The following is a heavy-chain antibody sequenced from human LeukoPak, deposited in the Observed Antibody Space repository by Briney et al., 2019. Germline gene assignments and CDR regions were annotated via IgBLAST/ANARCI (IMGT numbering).Heavy chain of an antibody. J-gene: IGHJ4*02. V-gene: IGHV1-18*01. Sequence: GASVKVSCKASGHTFTSYGISWVRQAPGQGLEWMGWISAYNGNTNYAQKLQGRVTMTTDTSTSTAYMELRSLRSDDTAVYYCARDVGITMIVVVTPIFDYWGQGTLVTVSS. D-gene: IGHD3-22*01. CDR1: GHTFTSYG. CDR2: ISAYNGNT. CDR3: ARDVGITMIVVVTPIFDY.